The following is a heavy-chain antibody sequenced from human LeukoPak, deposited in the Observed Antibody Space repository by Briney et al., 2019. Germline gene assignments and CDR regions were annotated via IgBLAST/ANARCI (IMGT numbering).Heavy chain of an antibody. J-gene: IGHJ1*01. D-gene: IGHD6-13*01. CDR3: ARHPSIAAAGGYFQH. Sequence: SETLSLTCTVSGGSISSSSYYWGWIRQPPGKGLEWIGSIFYSGSTYYSPSLKSRVIISVDTSKNQFSLKLSSVTAADTAVYYCARHPSIAAAGGYFQHWGQGTLVTVSS. CDR1: GGSISSSSYY. CDR2: IFYSGST. V-gene: IGHV4-39*01.